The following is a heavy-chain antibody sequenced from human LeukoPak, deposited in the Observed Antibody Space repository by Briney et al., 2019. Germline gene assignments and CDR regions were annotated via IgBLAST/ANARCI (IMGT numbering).Heavy chain of an antibody. Sequence: GGSLRLTCAASGFTFSSFAMHWLRQAPGKGPEWAAVISFDGSAKYYADSVRGRFTISRDDSKNTLYLQMNSLRPEDTAIYYCVKGSVAYTGGHFDYWGQGTLVTVSS. J-gene: IGHJ4*02. CDR3: VKGSVAYTGGHFDY. V-gene: IGHV3-30*18. D-gene: IGHD2-15*01. CDR2: ISFDGSAK. CDR1: GFTFSSFA.